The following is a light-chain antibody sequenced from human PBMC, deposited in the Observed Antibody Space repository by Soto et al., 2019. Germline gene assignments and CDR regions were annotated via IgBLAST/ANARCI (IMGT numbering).Light chain of an antibody. CDR1: QSVSSSF. J-gene: IGKJ5*01. CDR2: AAS. CDR3: QHHGGSPIT. V-gene: IGKV3-20*01. Sequence: EIVLTQSPDTLSLSPWETVTLSCRASQSVSSSFLAWYQQKPGQAPRLLIFAASSRASGIPDRFSGTGSGTDFTLTISRLEPEDFAMYYCQHHGGSPITFGQGTRLEIK.